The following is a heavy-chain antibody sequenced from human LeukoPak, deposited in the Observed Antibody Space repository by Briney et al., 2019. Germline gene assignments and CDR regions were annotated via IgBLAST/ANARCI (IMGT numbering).Heavy chain of an antibody. V-gene: IGHV4-39*02. CDR1: GVSISSSNSY. D-gene: IGHD3-10*01. CDR2: IYYSGNT. Sequence: SSETLSLTCTVSGVSISSSNSYWGWIRQPPGKGLEWIGSIYYSGNTYYNASLKSQVSISIDTSKNQFSLKLSSVTAADTAVYYCARDSRLTMAANWFDPWGQGTLVTVSS. J-gene: IGHJ5*02. CDR3: ARDSRLTMAANWFDP.